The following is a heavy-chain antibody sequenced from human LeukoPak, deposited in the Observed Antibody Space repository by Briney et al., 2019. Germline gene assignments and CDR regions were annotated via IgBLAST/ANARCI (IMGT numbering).Heavy chain of an antibody. D-gene: IGHD3-10*01. V-gene: IGHV3-48*04. CDR2: ISSSGSTI. J-gene: IGHJ3*02. CDR3: ARDPPSYGSGSYKGAFGI. CDR1: GFTFSSYT. Sequence: GGSLRLSCAASGFTFSSYTMNWVRQAPGKGLEWVSYISSSGSTIYYADSVKGRFTISRDNAKNSLYLQMNSLRAEDTAVYYCARDPPSYGSGSYKGAFGIWGQGTMVTVSS.